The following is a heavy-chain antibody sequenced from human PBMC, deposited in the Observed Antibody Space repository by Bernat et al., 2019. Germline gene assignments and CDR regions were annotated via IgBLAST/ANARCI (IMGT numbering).Heavy chain of an antibody. V-gene: IGHV3-30-3*01. J-gene: IGHJ4*02. D-gene: IGHD3-22*01. Sequence: QVQLVESGGGVVQPGRSLRLSCAASGFTFSSYAMHWVRQAPGKGLEWVAVISYDGSNKNYAASLKGRFTISRDNSKNTLYLQMNSLRAEDTAVYYCARAYYYDSSGVDYWGQGTLVTVSS. CDR2: ISYDGSNK. CDR1: GFTFSSYA. CDR3: ARAYYYDSSGVDY.